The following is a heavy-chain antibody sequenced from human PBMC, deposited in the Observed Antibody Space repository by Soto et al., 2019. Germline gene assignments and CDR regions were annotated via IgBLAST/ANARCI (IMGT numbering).Heavy chain of an antibody. J-gene: IGHJ4*02. Sequence: QVQLQESGPGLVRPSETLSLTCTVSSDSISSYYWISIRQSPGKGLEWIGYTDYSGNTNYNPSLKSRVTISGDTSKNQLSLRLSYVTAADTAVYYCERAVGDPLYYLDYGGQGTLVTVSS. V-gene: IGHV4-59*08. CDR1: SDSISSYY. CDR3: ERAVGDPLYYLDY. D-gene: IGHD6-19*01. CDR2: TDYSGNT.